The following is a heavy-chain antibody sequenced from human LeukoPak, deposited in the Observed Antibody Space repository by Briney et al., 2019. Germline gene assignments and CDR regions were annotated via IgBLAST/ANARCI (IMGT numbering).Heavy chain of an antibody. CDR2: IRYDGSNK. Sequence: GGSLRLSCAASGFTFSSYGMHWVRQAPGKGLEWVAFIRYDGSNKYYADSVKGRFTISRDNSKNTLYLQMNSLRAEDTAVYYCAGGIAAAGLEYYFDYWGQGTLVTVSS. CDR1: GFTFSSYG. D-gene: IGHD6-13*01. J-gene: IGHJ4*02. V-gene: IGHV3-30*02. CDR3: AGGIAAAGLEYYFDY.